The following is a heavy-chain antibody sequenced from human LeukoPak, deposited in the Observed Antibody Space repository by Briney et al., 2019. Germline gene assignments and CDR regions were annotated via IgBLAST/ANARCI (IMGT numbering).Heavy chain of an antibody. V-gene: IGHV4-4*07. CDR3: AREPTSGREPTSGRPLDY. CDR2: IYSSGGN. J-gene: IGHJ4*02. CDR1: GGSISGYF. D-gene: IGHD5-12*01. Sequence: SETLSLTCTVSGGSISGYFWSWIRQPAGKGLEWIGRIYSSGGNNYNPSLKSRVTMSLDTSKNHLSLNLSSVTAADTAVYYCAREPTSGREPTSGRPLDYWGQGTLVTVSS.